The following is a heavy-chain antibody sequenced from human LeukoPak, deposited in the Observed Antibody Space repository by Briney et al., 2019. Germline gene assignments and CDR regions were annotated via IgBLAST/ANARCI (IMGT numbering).Heavy chain of an antibody. CDR1: GGSINSGDYY. V-gene: IGHV4-30-4*08. J-gene: IGHJ4*02. Sequence: PSETLSLTCTVSGGSINSGDYYWNWIRQPPGKGLEWIGYIYYSGSTYYNPSLKSRVTISVDTSKNQFSLKLSSVTAADAAVYYCARVHCTNGVCYAFDYWGQGTLVTVSS. D-gene: IGHD2-8*01. CDR3: ARVHCTNGVCYAFDY. CDR2: IYYSGST.